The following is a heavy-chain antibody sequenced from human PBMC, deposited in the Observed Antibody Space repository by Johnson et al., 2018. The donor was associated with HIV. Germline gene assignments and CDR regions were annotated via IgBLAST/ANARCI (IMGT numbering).Heavy chain of an antibody. V-gene: IGHV3-15*01. J-gene: IGHJ3*02. CDR3: TTGWYSGYDLPNAFDI. D-gene: IGHD5-12*01. CDR1: GFTFSNAW. Sequence: VQLVESGGGLVKPGGSLRLYCAASGFTFSNAWMSWVRQAPGKGLEWVGRIKSKTDGGTTDYAAPVKGRFTISRDDSKNTLYLQMNSLKTEDTAVYYCTTGWYSGYDLPNAFDIWGQGTMVTVSS. CDR2: IKSKTDGGTT.